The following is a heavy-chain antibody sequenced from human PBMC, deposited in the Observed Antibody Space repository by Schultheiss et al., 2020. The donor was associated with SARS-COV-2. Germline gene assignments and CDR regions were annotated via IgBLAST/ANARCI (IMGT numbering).Heavy chain of an antibody. J-gene: IGHJ4*02. V-gene: IGHV4-30-2*05. D-gene: IGHD6-13*01. Sequence: SETLSLTCTVSGGSVSSGSYYWSWIRQPPGKGLEWIGYIYHSGSAYYNPSLKSRVTISVDTSKNQFSLKLSSVTAADTAVYYCASTSSIAAAATFDYWGQGTLVTVSS. CDR2: IYHSGSA. CDR1: GGSVSSGSYY. CDR3: ASTSSIAAAATFDY.